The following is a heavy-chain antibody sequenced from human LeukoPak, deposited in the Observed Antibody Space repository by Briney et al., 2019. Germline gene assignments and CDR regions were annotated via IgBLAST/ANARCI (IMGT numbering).Heavy chain of an antibody. D-gene: IGHD2-15*01. Sequence: SETLSLTCAVYDGSFSGSYWSWIRQPPGKGLEWIGEINHSGSTNYNPSLKSRVTISVDTSKNQFSLKLSSVTAADTAVYYCAREGVVGAYGHFDYWGQGTLVTVSS. CDR3: AREGVVGAYGHFDY. J-gene: IGHJ4*02. CDR2: INHSGST. CDR1: DGSFSGSY. V-gene: IGHV4-34*01.